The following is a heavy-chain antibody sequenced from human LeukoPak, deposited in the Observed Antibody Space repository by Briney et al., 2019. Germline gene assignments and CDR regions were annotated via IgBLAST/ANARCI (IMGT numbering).Heavy chain of an antibody. CDR1: GGTFSSYA. D-gene: IGHD3-10*01. Sequence: ASVKVSCKASGGTFSSYAISWVRQAPGQGLEWMGGIIPIFGTANYAQKFQGRVTITTDESTSTAYMELSSLRSEDTAVYYCARPRGDMVRGFSNWFDPWGQGTLVTVSS. CDR2: IIPIFGTA. V-gene: IGHV1-69*05. J-gene: IGHJ5*02. CDR3: ARPRGDMVRGFSNWFDP.